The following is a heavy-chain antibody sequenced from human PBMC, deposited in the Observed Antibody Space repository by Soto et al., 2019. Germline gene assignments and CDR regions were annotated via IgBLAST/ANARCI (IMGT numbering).Heavy chain of an antibody. V-gene: IGHV3-53*01. Sequence: GSLRLSCAASGLTVSSSYMSWVRQAPGKGLQWVSVIYSAGSTYYANSVKGRFTISRDISTNMVYLQMSSLTDEDTAVYYCARAREPEYSSATFFDIWGQGALVTVSS. J-gene: IGHJ4*02. CDR3: ARAREPEYSSATFFDI. CDR1: GLTVSSSY. CDR2: IYSAGST. D-gene: IGHD5-18*01.